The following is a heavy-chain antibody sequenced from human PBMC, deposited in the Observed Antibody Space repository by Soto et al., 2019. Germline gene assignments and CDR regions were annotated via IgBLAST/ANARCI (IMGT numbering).Heavy chain of an antibody. J-gene: IGHJ5*02. V-gene: IGHV4-34*01. CDR2: INHSEIT. CDR1: GGSFSGYY. Sequence: SETLSLTCAVYGGSFSGYYWSWIRQPPGKGLEWIGEINHSEITNYNPSLKSRVTISVDTSKNQFSLKLSSVTAADTAVYYCARGYCSGGSCPNWFDPLGQGTVVTVSS. D-gene: IGHD2-15*01. CDR3: ARGYCSGGSCPNWFDP.